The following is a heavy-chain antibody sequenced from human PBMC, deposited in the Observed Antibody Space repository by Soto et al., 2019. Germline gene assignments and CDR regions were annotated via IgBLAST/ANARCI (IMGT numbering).Heavy chain of an antibody. Sequence: GESLRLSCIGSVFTFSSYSMNWVRQAPGEGLEWVSLISGSSTYTYYADSVKGRFTVSRDNAKNSLYLQMNSLRVEDTAVYYCARGPYDSSGYDYWGLGTLVTVSS. V-gene: IGHV3-21*01. CDR2: ISGSSTYT. CDR3: ARGPYDSSGYDY. J-gene: IGHJ4*02. D-gene: IGHD3-22*01. CDR1: VFTFSSYS.